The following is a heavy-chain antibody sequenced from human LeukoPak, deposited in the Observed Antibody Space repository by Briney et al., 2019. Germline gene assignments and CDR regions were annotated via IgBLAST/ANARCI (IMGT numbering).Heavy chain of an antibody. J-gene: IGHJ4*02. CDR2: IIPIFGTA. CDR1: GGTFSSYA. D-gene: IGHD6-13*01. Sequence: VASVKVSCKASGGTFSSYAISWVRQAPGQGLEWMGGIIPIFGTANYAQKFQGRVTITADKSTSTAYMELRSLRSEDTAVYYCARSSIIAAAGPYYFDYWGQGTLVTVSS. CDR3: ARSSIIAAAGPYYFDY. V-gene: IGHV1-69*06.